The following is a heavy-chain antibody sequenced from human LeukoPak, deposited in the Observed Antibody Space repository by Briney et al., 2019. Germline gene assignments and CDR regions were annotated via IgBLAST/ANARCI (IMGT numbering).Heavy chain of an antibody. D-gene: IGHD3-16*02. CDR1: GFTFSDYY. Sequence: GGSLRLSCAASGFTFSDYYMSWIRQAPGKGLEWLSYIGSSNTIYSADSVKGRFTISRDNAKNSLYLQMNSLRAEDTAVYYCARGSFLITFGGLIVWGQGTLVTVSS. J-gene: IGHJ4*02. CDR2: IGSSNTI. CDR3: ARGSFLITFGGLIV. V-gene: IGHV3-11*04.